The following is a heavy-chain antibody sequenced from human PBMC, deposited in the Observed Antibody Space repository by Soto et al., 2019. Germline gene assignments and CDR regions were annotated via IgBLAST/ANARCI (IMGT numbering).Heavy chain of an antibody. CDR1: GYTFTSYG. CDR3: ARDFAQGAVATPGRY. J-gene: IGHJ4*02. V-gene: IGHV1-18*01. D-gene: IGHD6-19*01. CDR2: ISAYNGNT. Sequence: GASVKVSCKASGYTFTSYGISWVRQAPGQGLEWMGWISAYNGNTNYAQKLQGRVTMTTDTSTSTAYMELRSLRSDDTAVYYCARDFAQGAVATPGRYWGQGTLVTVSS.